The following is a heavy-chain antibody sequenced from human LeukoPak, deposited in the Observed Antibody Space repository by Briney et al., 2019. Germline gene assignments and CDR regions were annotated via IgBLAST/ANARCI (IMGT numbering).Heavy chain of an antibody. CDR3: ARNRVDIVATIAWNAFDI. J-gene: IGHJ3*02. Sequence: GESLKISCKGSGYSFTSYWIGWVRQMPGKGLEWMGIIYPGDSDTRYSPSFQGQVTISADKSISTAYLQWSSLKASDTAMYYCARNRVDIVATIAWNAFDIWGQGTMVTVSS. CDR1: GYSFTSYW. CDR2: IYPGDSDT. D-gene: IGHD5-12*01. V-gene: IGHV5-51*01.